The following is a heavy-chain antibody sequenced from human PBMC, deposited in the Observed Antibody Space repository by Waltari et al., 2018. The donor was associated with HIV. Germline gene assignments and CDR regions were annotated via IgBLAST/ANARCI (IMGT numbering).Heavy chain of an antibody. J-gene: IGHJ5*02. CDR2: IYHSGST. D-gene: IGHD2-8*01. CDR3: ARAYTPDYCTNGVCENWFDP. Sequence: QLQLQESGSGLVKPSQTLSLTCAVSGGSISSGGYSWSWIRQPPGKGLEWIGYIYHSGSTYYNPSLKSRVTISVDRSKNQFSLKLSSVTAADTAVYYCARAYTPDYCTNGVCENWFDPWGQGTLVTVSS. CDR1: GGSISSGGYS. V-gene: IGHV4-30-2*01.